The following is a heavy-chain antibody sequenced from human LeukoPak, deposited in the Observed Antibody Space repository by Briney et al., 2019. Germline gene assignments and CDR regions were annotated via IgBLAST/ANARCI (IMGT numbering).Heavy chain of an antibody. Sequence: SETLSLTCTVSGGSISSSNYYWGWIRQPPGKGLEWIGSIYYSGSTYYNPSLKSRVTISVDTSKNQFSLKLSSVTAADTAVYYCARRLRGSGSYQKNAFDIWGQGTMVTVSS. CDR2: IYYSGST. V-gene: IGHV4-39*07. CDR1: GGSISSSNYY. CDR3: ARRLRGSGSYQKNAFDI. D-gene: IGHD3-10*01. J-gene: IGHJ3*02.